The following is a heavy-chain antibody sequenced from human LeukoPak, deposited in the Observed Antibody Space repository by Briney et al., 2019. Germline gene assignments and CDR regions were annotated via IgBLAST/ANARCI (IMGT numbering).Heavy chain of an antibody. CDR1: GFTFRHYA. D-gene: IGHD1-26*01. CDR2: ISYDGSHQ. V-gene: IGHV3-30*01. J-gene: IGHJ4*02. CDR3: ARARNGTLKY. Sequence: GGSLRLSCAASGFTFRHYAMHWVRQAPGKGLEWVAVISYDGSHQYSADSVKGRLSISRDNSRHTLYLQMKSLRPEDTAVYYCARARNGTLKYWGQGTLVIVSS.